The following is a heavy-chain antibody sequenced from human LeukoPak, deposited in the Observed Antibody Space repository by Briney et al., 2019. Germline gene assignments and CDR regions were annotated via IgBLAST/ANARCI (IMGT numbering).Heavy chain of an antibody. Sequence: SQTLSLTCAVSGGSISSGGYSWSWIRQPPGKGLEWVGYIYHSGSTYYNPSLKSRVTISVDRSKNQFSLKLSSVTAADTAVYYCARAGRSGWYYWGQGTLVTVSS. CDR2: IYHSGST. CDR3: ARAGRSGWYY. V-gene: IGHV4-30-2*01. D-gene: IGHD6-19*01. CDR1: GGSISSGGYS. J-gene: IGHJ4*02.